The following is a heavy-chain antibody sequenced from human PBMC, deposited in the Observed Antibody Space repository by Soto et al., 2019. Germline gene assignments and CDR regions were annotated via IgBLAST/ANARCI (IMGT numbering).Heavy chain of an antibody. CDR2: IYYIGST. CDR1: GTTSTSAY. CDR3: ARHYILTGYYKFDY. V-gene: IGHV4-59*08. J-gene: IGHJ4*02. D-gene: IGHD3-9*01. Sequence: PSEPLFLASSDSGTTSTSAYWNWIRQPPVNALGWVGYIYYIGSTNYNPSLKSRVTMSLDTSNNQLSLKLSSVTAADTAVYYCARHYILTGYYKFDYWGQGTLVTVSS.